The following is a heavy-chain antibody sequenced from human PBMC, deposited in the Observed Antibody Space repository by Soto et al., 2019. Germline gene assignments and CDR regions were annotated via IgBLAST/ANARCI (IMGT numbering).Heavy chain of an antibody. Sequence: QVQLQESGPGLVKPSQTLSLTCTVSGGSISSGDYYWSWIRQPPGKGLEWIGYIYYSGSTYYNPSLKSRVTISVDTSKNPFSPKLSSVTAADTAVYYCARAGGYYYGMDVWGQGTTVTVSS. J-gene: IGHJ6*02. V-gene: IGHV4-30-4*01. CDR1: GGSISSGDYY. D-gene: IGHD3-16*01. CDR3: ARAGGYYYGMDV. CDR2: IYYSGST.